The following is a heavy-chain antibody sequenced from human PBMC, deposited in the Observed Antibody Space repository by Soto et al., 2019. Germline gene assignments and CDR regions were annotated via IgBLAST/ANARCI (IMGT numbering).Heavy chain of an antibody. V-gene: IGHV1-8*02. D-gene: IGHD6-6*01. Sequence: ASVKVSCKASGYTFTSYGISWVRQAPGQGLEWMGWINPNSGNTGYAQKFQGRVTMTRNTSISTAYMELSSLRSEDTAVYYCARTRQLVSYYYYYYMDVWGKGTTVTVSS. J-gene: IGHJ6*03. CDR1: GYTFTSYG. CDR3: ARTRQLVSYYYYYYMDV. CDR2: INPNSGNT.